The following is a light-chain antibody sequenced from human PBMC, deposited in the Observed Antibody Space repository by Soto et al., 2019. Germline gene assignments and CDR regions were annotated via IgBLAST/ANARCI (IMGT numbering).Light chain of an antibody. Sequence: DIQMTQSPSSLSASVGDRVTITCRASESIARHLNWYQQRPGKAPKLLIYAASTLQNGVPSRFXGGGSGTDFTLTISNLPPEDFPAYYCHQTYSTLSITFGQGTRLEMK. CDR2: AAS. CDR3: HQTYSTLSIT. J-gene: IGKJ5*01. V-gene: IGKV1-39*01. CDR1: ESIARH.